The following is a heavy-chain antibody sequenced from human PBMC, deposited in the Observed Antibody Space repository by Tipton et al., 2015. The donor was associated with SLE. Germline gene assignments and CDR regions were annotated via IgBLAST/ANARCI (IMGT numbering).Heavy chain of an antibody. J-gene: IGHJ1*01. V-gene: IGHV4-38-2*02. Sequence: TLSLTCTVSGYSISSGYYWGWIRQSPGKGLEWIGTIYHSGSIYYNPSLKSRVTISVDTSKNQFSLKLNSVTAADTAVYYCAVGYCSSVSCQREYFQHWGQGTLVTVSS. CDR1: GYSISSGYY. CDR2: IYHSGSI. D-gene: IGHD2-2*01. CDR3: AVGYCSSVSCQREYFQH.